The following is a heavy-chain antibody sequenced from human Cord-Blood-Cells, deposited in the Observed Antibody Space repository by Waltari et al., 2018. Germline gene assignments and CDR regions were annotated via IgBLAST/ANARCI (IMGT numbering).Heavy chain of an antibody. CDR2: ISYDGSNK. D-gene: IGHD1-26*01. V-gene: IGHV3-30*04. Sequence: QVQLLESGGGVVQPGRSLSLSCAASGFTCSSYAMHWVRQAPGKGLEWVAVISYDGSNKYSADSVKGRFTISRDNSKNTLYLQMNSLRAEDTAVYYCARDYSNYFDYWGQGTLVTVSS. CDR3: ARDYSNYFDY. J-gene: IGHJ4*02. CDR1: GFTCSSYA.